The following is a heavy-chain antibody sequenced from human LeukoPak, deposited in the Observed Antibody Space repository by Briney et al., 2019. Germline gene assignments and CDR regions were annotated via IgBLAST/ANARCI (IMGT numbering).Heavy chain of an antibody. CDR2: ISAYNGNT. Sequence: ASVKVSCKASGYSFTTFGITWVRQAPGQGLEWMGWISAYNGNTNYARKLQGRVTMTTDTSTSTAYMELRSLRSDDTAIYYCARGIDSGSPPLGTFEIWGQGTMVTVSS. D-gene: IGHD1-26*01. CDR1: GYSFTTFG. CDR3: ARGIDSGSPPLGTFEI. V-gene: IGHV1-18*01. J-gene: IGHJ3*02.